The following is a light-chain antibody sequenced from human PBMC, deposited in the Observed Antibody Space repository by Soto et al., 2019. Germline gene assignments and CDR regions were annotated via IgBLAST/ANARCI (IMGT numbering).Light chain of an antibody. J-gene: IGKJ4*01. V-gene: IGKV1-39*01. CDR3: QQSYSTPLT. CDR2: AAS. CDR1: QSISSY. Sequence: IPMTQSPSSLSASVGDRVTITCRASQSISSYLNWYQQKPGKAPKLLIYAASSLQSGVPSRFSGSGSGTDFTLTISSLQPEDSATYYCQQSYSTPLTFGGGTKVDI.